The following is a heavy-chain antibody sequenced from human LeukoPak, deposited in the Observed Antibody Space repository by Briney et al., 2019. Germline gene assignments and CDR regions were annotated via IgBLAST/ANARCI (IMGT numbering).Heavy chain of an antibody. CDR1: GFPFSNYW. Sequence: GGSLRLSCAASGFPFSNYWMHWVRQAPGKGLVWVSRLSSDGRDPSYADSVKGRFTISRDNAKNTLYMQMNSLRAEDTAVYYCARGVYEEDVNYWGQGTLVTVSS. V-gene: IGHV3-74*01. D-gene: IGHD2-8*01. CDR2: LSSDGRDP. J-gene: IGHJ4*02. CDR3: ARGVYEEDVNY.